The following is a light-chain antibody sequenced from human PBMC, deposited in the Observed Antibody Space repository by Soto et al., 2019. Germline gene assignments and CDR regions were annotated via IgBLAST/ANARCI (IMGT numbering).Light chain of an antibody. Sequence: QSVLTQPPSASGTPGQRVTISCSGSSSNIGSNYVYWYQQLPGTAPKLLIYRNNQRPSGVPDRFSGSKSGTSASLAIGGLQSEDEADYYCAAWDDSLSGWVFGGGTKLTVL. V-gene: IGLV1-47*01. CDR2: RNN. J-gene: IGLJ3*02. CDR3: AAWDDSLSGWV. CDR1: SSNIGSNY.